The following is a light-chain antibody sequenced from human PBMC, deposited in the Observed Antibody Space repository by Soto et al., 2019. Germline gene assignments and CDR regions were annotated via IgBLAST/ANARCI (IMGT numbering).Light chain of an antibody. Sequence: QSALTQPPSVSGAPGQRVTISCTGSSSNFGAGYDVHWYQHLPGAAPKLLIYDNNNRPSGVPDRFSGSRSGTSASLAITGLQTADDGDYYCQSYDRSLRGSVFGGGTKVTVL. J-gene: IGLJ2*01. CDR2: DNN. CDR3: QSYDRSLRGSV. CDR1: SSNFGAGYD. V-gene: IGLV1-40*01.